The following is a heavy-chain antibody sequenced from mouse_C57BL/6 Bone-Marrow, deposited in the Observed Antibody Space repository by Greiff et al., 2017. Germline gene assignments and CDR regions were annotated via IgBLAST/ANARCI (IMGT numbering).Heavy chain of an antibody. CDR3: ARGGGYWFAY. CDR1: EYEFPSHD. V-gene: IGHV5-2*03. Sequence: EVKLQESGGGLVQPGESLKLSCESNEYEFPSHDMSWVRKTPEKRLELVAAINSDGGSTYYPDTMERRFIISRDNTKKTLYLQMSSLRSEDTAMYYGARGGGYWFAYWGQGTLVTVSA. D-gene: IGHD1-1*02. CDR2: INSDGGST. J-gene: IGHJ3*01.